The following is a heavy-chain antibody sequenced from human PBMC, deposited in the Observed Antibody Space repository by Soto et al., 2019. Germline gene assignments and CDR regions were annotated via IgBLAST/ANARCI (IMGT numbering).Heavy chain of an antibody. J-gene: IGHJ4*02. CDR2: INHSGTT. Sequence: SETLSLTCAVFGGSFSGYYWSWVRQPPGKGLEWLGEINHSGTTKYNPSLKTRVTISVDTSKNQFSLKLTSVTAADTSVYYCASPSRFDSSGYYFDSWGQGTLVTVS. V-gene: IGHV4-34*01. CDR1: GGSFSGYY. D-gene: IGHD3-22*01. CDR3: ASPSRFDSSGYYFDS.